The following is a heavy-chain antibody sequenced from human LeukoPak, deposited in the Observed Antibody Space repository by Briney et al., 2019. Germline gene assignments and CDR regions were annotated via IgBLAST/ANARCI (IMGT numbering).Heavy chain of an antibody. CDR2: IIPIFGTA. CDR3: ARGVEYGVGSIDI. V-gene: IGHV1-69*13. Sequence: ASVKVSCKASGGTFISYAISWVRQAPGQGLEWMGGIIPIFGTANYAQKFQGRVTITADESTSTAYMELSSLRSDDTAVYYCARGVEYGVGSIDIWGQGTMVTVSS. D-gene: IGHD2/OR15-2a*01. J-gene: IGHJ3*02. CDR1: GGTFISYA.